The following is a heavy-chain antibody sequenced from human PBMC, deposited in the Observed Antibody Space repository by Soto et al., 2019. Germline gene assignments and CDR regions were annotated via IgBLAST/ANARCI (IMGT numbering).Heavy chain of an antibody. Sequence: EGQLLESGGGLVQPGGSLRLSCAASGFTFSNYAMSWVRQAPGKGLEWVSGISDSGGSTYYADSVKGRFTISRDNSKNTLYLQMNSLRAEDTAVYYCAKDRGYHGSGNYFDYWGQGTLVTVSS. J-gene: IGHJ4*02. D-gene: IGHD3-10*01. V-gene: IGHV3-23*01. CDR2: ISDSGGST. CDR3: AKDRGYHGSGNYFDY. CDR1: GFTFSNYA.